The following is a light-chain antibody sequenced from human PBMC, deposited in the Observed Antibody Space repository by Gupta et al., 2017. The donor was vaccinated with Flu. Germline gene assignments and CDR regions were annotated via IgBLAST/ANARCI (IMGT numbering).Light chain of an antibody. CDR2: GAS. V-gene: IGKV3-11*01. J-gene: IGKJ1*01. CDR3: QQCNNWPQT. Sequence: GERATLSCRASQSVSYNLAWYQHKPGQAPRLLIFGASNRPTGIPARFSGSGSGTDFTLTISSLEPEDFAVYYCQQCNNWPQTFGQGTKVEIK. CDR1: QSVSYN.